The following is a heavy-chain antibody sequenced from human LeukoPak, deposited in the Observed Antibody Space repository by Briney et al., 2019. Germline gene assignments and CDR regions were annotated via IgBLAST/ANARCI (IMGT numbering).Heavy chain of an antibody. D-gene: IGHD3-10*01. J-gene: IGHJ3*02. CDR2: ISSSSSYI. CDR1: GFTVSSNY. Sequence: GGSLRLSCAASGFTVSSNYMSWVRQAPGKGLEWVSSISSSSSYIYYADSVKGRFTISRDNAKNSLYLQMNSLRAEDTAVYYCARDGSGSEPNAFDIWGQGTMVTVSS. V-gene: IGHV3-21*01. CDR3: ARDGSGSEPNAFDI.